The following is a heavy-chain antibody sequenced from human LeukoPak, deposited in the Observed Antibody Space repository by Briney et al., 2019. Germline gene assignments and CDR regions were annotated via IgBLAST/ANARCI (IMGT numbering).Heavy chain of an antibody. V-gene: IGHV4-61*02. CDR1: GGSISSGSYY. Sequence: SETLSLTCTVSGGSISSGSYYWSWIRQPAGKGLEWIGRIYTSGSTNYNPSLKSRVTISVDTSKNQFSLKLSSVTAADTAVYYCARWENYCYYMDVWGKGTTVTVSS. CDR2: IYTSGST. D-gene: IGHD1-26*01. J-gene: IGHJ6*03. CDR3: ARWENYCYYMDV.